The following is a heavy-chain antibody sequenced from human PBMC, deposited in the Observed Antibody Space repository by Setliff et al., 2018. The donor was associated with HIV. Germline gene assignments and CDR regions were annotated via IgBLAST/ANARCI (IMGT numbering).Heavy chain of an antibody. V-gene: IGHV5-51*01. Sequence: GESLKISCQCSGFNFLAHWIGWVRQVPEKGLEWMGIVYPGDSDTRYNPSFEGQVTVSADKTITTAYLQLTSPKASDTAMYFCARLPYYVSGGVFDHWGKGTLVTVSS. J-gene: IGHJ4*02. CDR3: ARLPYYVSGGVFDH. CDR1: GFNFLAHW. CDR2: VYPGDSDT. D-gene: IGHD3-10*01.